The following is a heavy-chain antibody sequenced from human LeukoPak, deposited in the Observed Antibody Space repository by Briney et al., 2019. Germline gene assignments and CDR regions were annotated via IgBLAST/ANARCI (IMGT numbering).Heavy chain of an antibody. D-gene: IGHD3-16*01. CDR1: GFTFSSYS. V-gene: IGHV3-74*01. Sequence: GGSLRLSCAASGFTFSSYSMNWVRQAPGKGLVWVSRINSDGSSTSYADPVKGRFTISRDNAKNTLYLQMNSLRAEDTAVYYCAKEVMITLYWGQGTLVTVSS. CDR2: INSDGSST. J-gene: IGHJ4*02. CDR3: AKEVMITLY.